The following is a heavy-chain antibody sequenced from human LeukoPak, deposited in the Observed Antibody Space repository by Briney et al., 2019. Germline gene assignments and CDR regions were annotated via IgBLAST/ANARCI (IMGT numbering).Heavy chain of an antibody. J-gene: IGHJ4*02. CDR3: AKPEVYDYYFDY. CDR1: GFTFSSYA. Sequence: PGGSLRLSGAASGFTFSSYAMSGVRQAPGKGLEWVSAISGSGGSTYYADSVKGRFTISRDNSKNTLYLQMNSLRAEDTAVYYCAKPEVYDYYFDYWGQGTLVTVSS. CDR2: ISGSGGST. V-gene: IGHV3-23*01. D-gene: IGHD2-8*01.